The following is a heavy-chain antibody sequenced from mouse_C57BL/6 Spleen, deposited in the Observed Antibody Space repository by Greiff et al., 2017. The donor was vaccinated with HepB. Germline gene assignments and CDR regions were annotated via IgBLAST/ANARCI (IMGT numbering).Heavy chain of an antibody. CDR2: MRRASSTI. CDR3: GRYWFAY. Sequence: EVQGVESGGGLVKPPGSLKLSCAASGFTFSDYGMHWVRQAPEKGLEWVAYMRRASSTIYDADTVKGRFTTTRDNAKNTLFLQMTSLRSEDTPMYYLGRYWFAYWGQGAVVTVSA. J-gene: IGHJ3*01. CDR1: GFTFSDYG. V-gene: IGHV5-17*01.